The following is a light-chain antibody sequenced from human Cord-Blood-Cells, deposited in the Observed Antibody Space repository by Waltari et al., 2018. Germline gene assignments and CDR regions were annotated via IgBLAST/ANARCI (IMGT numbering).Light chain of an antibody. J-gene: IGLJ3*02. Sequence: QSVLTQPPSASGTPGQRVTISCSGSSSNIGSNYVYWYQQLPGTAPKLLIYRNNRRPSGVPDRFSGSKSGTSASLAISGLRSEDEADYYCAAWDDGLSGPVFGGGTKLTVL. CDR2: RNN. V-gene: IGLV1-47*01. CDR3: AAWDDGLSGPV. CDR1: SSNIGSNY.